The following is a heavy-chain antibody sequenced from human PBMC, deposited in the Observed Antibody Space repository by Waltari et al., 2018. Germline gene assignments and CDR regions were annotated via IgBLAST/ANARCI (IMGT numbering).Heavy chain of an antibody. CDR3: ARDLSVVVVAATQDY. D-gene: IGHD2-15*01. J-gene: IGHJ4*02. Sequence: EVQLVESGGGLVQPGGSLRLSCAASGFTFSSYSMNWVRQAPGKGLEWVSYISSSSSTISYADSVKGRFTISRDNAKNSLYLQMSSLRAEDTAVYYCARDLSVVVVAATQDYWGQGTLVTVSS. V-gene: IGHV3-48*04. CDR2: ISSSSSTI. CDR1: GFTFSSYS.